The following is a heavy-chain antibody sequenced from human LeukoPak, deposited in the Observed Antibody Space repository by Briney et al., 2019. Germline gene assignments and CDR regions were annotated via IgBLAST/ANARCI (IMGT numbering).Heavy chain of an antibody. CDR3: ARVLREFFGSGTYVKSLDY. CDR2: VSGNGDYT. J-gene: IGHJ4*02. V-gene: IGHV3-23*01. Sequence: PGGSLRLSCAASGFTFSSYAMSWVRQAPGKGLEWVSGVSGNGDYTYYADSVKGWFTISRDNSKNTLYLQMNNPRAEDTAVYYCARVLREFFGSGTYVKSLDYWGQGTLVTVSS. CDR1: GFTFSSYA. D-gene: IGHD3-10*01.